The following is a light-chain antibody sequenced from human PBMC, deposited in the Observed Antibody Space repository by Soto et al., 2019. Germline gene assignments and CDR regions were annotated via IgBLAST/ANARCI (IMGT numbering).Light chain of an antibody. V-gene: IGKV1-39*01. CDR1: QSITTY. CDR2: AAA. CDR3: QQAYGAPPT. Sequence: DIQMTQSPSCLSASVGDRGTITCRASQSITTYLNWYQQTSGEAPKLLIYAAARLQTGVPSRFSGSGSGTDFTLTISSLQPEDFATYYCQQAYGAPPTFGQGTKVDIK. J-gene: IGKJ1*01.